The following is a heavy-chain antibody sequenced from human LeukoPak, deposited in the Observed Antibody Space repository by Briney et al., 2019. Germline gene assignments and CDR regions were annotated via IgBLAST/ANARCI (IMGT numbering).Heavy chain of an antibody. J-gene: IGHJ4*02. CDR3: AKGLGTSGYHDY. Sequence: GGFRRLSCAASGFAFRNYTMNLVRQAPGKGQKRVSGISDSGDRTYYADSVKGRFTISRDNSKKMLYLQMNSLRVEDTALYYCAKGLGTSGYHDYWGQGTLVTVSS. V-gene: IGHV3-23*01. D-gene: IGHD3-22*01. CDR1: GFAFRNYT. CDR2: ISDSGDRT.